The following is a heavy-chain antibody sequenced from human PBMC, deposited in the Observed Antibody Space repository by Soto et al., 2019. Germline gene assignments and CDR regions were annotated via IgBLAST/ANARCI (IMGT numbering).Heavy chain of an antibody. Sequence: SETLSLTCTVSGGSIRSHYWTWIRQPPGKGLEWLGYIFYSGSTFYNPSLKSRVTISIHTSKSQFSLQLTSVTAADTAVYYCARGAADTAMVDSWGQGTLVTVSS. D-gene: IGHD5-18*01. CDR3: ARGAADTAMVDS. V-gene: IGHV4-59*11. J-gene: IGHJ4*02. CDR2: IFYSGST. CDR1: GGSIRSHY.